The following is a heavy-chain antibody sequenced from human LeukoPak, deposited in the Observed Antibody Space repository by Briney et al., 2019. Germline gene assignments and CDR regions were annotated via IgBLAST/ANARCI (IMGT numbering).Heavy chain of an antibody. CDR3: AKDRGSSWLFQH. J-gene: IGHJ1*01. CDR1: GFTFSSYG. CDR2: ISYDGSNK. D-gene: IGHD6-13*01. Sequence: GGSLRLSCAASGFTFSSYGKHWVRQAPGKGLEWVAVISYDGSNKYYADSVKGRFTISRDNSKNTLYLQMNSLRAEDTAVYYCAKDRGSSWLFQHWGQGTLVTVSS. V-gene: IGHV3-30*18.